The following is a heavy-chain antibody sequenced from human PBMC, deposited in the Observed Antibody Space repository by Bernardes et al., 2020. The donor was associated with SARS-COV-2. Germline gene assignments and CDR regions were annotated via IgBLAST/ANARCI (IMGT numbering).Heavy chain of an antibody. CDR3: ARLVPDIDASSSWGLGYDP. Sequence: SETLSLTCAVSGGSISSSNWWSWVRQPPGKGLEWTGAIYDSGSTSYNPSLKGRVTISVDKSKNQFSLKLSSVTAADTAGYYCARLVPDIDASSSWGLGYDPWGQGTLVTVSS. V-gene: IGHV4-4*02. J-gene: IGHJ5*02. D-gene: IGHD6-13*01. CDR2: IYDSGST. CDR1: GGSISSSNW.